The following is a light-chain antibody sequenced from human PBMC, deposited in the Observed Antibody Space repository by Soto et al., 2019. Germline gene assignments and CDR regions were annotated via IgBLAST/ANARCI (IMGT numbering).Light chain of an antibody. CDR3: QHYNSDSEA. CDR2: KTS. V-gene: IGKV1-5*03. J-gene: IGKJ1*01. Sequence: IHMTPSPSTLSGSLVDRLTIPCRASQTISSWLAWYQQKPGKAPKLLIYKTSTLKSGVPSSFSGSGSGTEFTLTISSLQPDDFATYYCQHYNSDSEAFGQGTKVDIK. CDR1: QTISSW.